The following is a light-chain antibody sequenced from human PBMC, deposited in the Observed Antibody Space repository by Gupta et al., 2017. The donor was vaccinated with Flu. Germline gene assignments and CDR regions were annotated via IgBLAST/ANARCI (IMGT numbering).Light chain of an antibody. Sequence: QSVLTQPPSASGTPGQRVTVSCSGSSSNIGSNIVNWYQQLPGTAPKLLIYSNNQRSSGVPDRFSGSKSGTSASLAISGLQSEDEADYYCATWDDSLNNWVFGGGTKLTVL. V-gene: IGLV1-44*01. J-gene: IGLJ3*02. CDR3: ATWDDSLNNWV. CDR2: SNN. CDR1: SSNIGSNI.